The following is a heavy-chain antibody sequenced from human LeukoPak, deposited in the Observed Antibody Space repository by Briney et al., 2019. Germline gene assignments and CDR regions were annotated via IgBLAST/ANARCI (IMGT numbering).Heavy chain of an antibody. CDR1: GDSLSSGDYY. D-gene: IGHD3-10*01. V-gene: IGHV4-61*02. CDR2: ISSSGST. Sequence: SETLSLTCTVSGDSLSSGDYYWGWVRQPAGKGLEWVGRISSSGSTNYNPSRKSRVTISVDTSKKQFSLKLRSVTAAGTAVDSCARPPLAYYYGSGSYLTYYYYMDVWGKGTPVTISS. CDR3: ARPPLAYYYGSGSYLTYYYYMDV. J-gene: IGHJ6*03.